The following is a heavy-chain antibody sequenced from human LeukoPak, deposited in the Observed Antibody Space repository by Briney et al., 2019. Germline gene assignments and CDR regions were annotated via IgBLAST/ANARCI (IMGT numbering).Heavy chain of an antibody. J-gene: IGHJ5*02. CDR3: ARDSVYATNWYDP. V-gene: IGHV4-59*01. D-gene: IGHD2-8*01. Sequence: SATLSLTCTVSGASISSSNWNWIRQAPGKGLEWIGYINFSGGTNYNPSLGSRVTISLDMSKNQFSLKLTSVTAADTAIYYCARDSVYATNWYDPWGQGTLVTVSS. CDR2: INFSGGT. CDR1: GASISSSN.